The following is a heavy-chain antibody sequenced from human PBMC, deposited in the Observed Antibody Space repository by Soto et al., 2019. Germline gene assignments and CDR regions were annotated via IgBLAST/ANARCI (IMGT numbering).Heavy chain of an antibody. D-gene: IGHD3-3*01. V-gene: IGHV3-48*02. Sequence: PGGSLRLSCAASGFTFGSYSMNWVRQAPGKGLEWVSYISSSSSTIYYADSVKGRFTISRDNAKNSLYLQMNSLRDEDTAVYYCARVFWSGYYTWAYYYYYGMDVWGQRTTVTVS. CDR2: ISSSSSTI. CDR1: GFTFGSYS. J-gene: IGHJ6*02. CDR3: ARVFWSGYYTWAYYYYYGMDV.